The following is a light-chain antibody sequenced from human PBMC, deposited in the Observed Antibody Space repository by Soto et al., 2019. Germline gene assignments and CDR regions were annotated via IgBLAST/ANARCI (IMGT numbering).Light chain of an antibody. J-gene: IGLJ2*01. Sequence: QSVLTQPPSASGTPGQWVTISCSGSSSNIDTNDIYWHQQVPGSAPKLLIYSNDQRPSGVPDRFSASKSGTSASLAISGLRSEDEAEYFCTTWDDSLRGVVFGGGTKLTVL. CDR2: SND. CDR3: TTWDDSLRGVV. V-gene: IGLV1-47*02. CDR1: SSNIDTND.